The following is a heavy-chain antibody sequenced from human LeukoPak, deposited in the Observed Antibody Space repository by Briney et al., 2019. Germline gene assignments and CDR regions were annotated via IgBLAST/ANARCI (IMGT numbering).Heavy chain of an antibody. CDR1: GYTFTSYA. Sequence: ASVKVSCKASGYTFTSYAMHWVRQAPGQRLEWMGWINAGNGNTKYSQKFQGRVTITRDTSASTAYMELSSLRSEDTAVYYCARVDTAMVEVDPWGQGTLVTVSS. CDR3: ARVDTAMVEVDP. D-gene: IGHD5-18*01. CDR2: INAGNGNT. J-gene: IGHJ5*02. V-gene: IGHV1-3*01.